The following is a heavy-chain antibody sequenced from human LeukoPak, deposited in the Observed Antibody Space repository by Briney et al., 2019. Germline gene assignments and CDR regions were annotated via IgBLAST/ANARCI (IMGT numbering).Heavy chain of an antibody. J-gene: IGHJ1*01. D-gene: IGHD2-21*02. Sequence: GGSLRLSCAASGFSFSNYGMHWVRQAPGKGLEWVAFIRYDGSKKYYADSVKGRFTMSRDNSKNTLYLQMSSLRVEDTAVYYCAKEHFPXCGDDCSPGYFQHWGQGTLVTVSP. V-gene: IGHV3-30*02. CDR3: AKEHFPXCGDDCSPGYFQH. CDR1: GFSFSNYG. CDR2: IRYDGSKK.